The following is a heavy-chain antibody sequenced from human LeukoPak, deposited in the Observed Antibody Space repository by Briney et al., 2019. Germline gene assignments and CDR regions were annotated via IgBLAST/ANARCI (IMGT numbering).Heavy chain of an antibody. CDR1: GFTFSTFA. V-gene: IGHV3-30-3*01. D-gene: IGHD3-10*01. Sequence: PGGSLRLSCAASGFTFSTFAMHWVRQAPGKGLEWVALTSYDESNKRYADSVKGRYTISRDNSKNTLYLQMNSLRVEDTAVYYCARDPNLNYGSGGNDYWGQGTLVTVSS. CDR3: ARDPNLNYGSGGNDY. CDR2: TSYDESNK. J-gene: IGHJ4*02.